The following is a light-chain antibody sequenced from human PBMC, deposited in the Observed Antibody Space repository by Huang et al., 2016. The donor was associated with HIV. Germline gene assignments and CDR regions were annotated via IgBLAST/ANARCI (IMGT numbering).Light chain of an antibody. CDR2: DVS. CDR1: QSFTTW. V-gene: IGKV1-5*01. CDR3: QQYDGYPWT. J-gene: IGKJ1*01. Sequence: DIQMTQSPSTLSASVGDRVTITCRASQSFTTWLAWYQQKPGKAPKLLLYDVSSLESGVPARFSGSGSGTEFTLTISSLQPDDFATYYCQQYDGYPWTFGQGTKVEIK.